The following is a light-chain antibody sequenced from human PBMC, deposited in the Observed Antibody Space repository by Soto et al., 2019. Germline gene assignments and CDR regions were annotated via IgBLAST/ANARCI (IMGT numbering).Light chain of an antibody. J-gene: IGKJ4*01. CDR3: QQYNNWPLT. V-gene: IGKV3-15*01. Sequence: EIVMTQSPATLSVSPGERATLSCRASQSVNGNLAWYQQKPGQGPRLLIYGASTRATGIPARFSGSGSGTEFTLTISSLQSEDFAVYYCQQYNNWPLTFGGGTKVEIK. CDR2: GAS. CDR1: QSVNGN.